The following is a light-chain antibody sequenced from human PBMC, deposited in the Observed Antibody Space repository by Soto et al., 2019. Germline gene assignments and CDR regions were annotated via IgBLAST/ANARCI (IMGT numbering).Light chain of an antibody. CDR2: SNN. V-gene: IGLV1-44*01. Sequence: QSVLTQPPSASGTPGQRVTISCSGSSSNIGSNTVKWYQQLPGTAPKHLIFSNNQRPSGVPDRFSGSKSGTSASLAISGLQPEDEADYYCAAWDDSLSWVFGGGTKLTVL. CDR3: AAWDDSLSWV. J-gene: IGLJ3*02. CDR1: SSNIGSNT.